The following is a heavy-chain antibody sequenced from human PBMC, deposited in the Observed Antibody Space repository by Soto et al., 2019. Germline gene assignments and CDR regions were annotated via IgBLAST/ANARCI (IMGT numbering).Heavy chain of an antibody. Sequence: GGSLRLSCAASGFTFSNAWMSWVRQAPGKGLEWVGRIKSKTDGGTTDYAAPVKGRFTISRDDSKNTLYLQMNSLKTEDTAVYYCARDPSWEWLFYYGMDVWGQGTTVTVSS. V-gene: IGHV3-15*01. CDR2: IKSKTDGGTT. J-gene: IGHJ6*02. D-gene: IGHD3-3*01. CDR3: ARDPSWEWLFYYGMDV. CDR1: GFTFSNAW.